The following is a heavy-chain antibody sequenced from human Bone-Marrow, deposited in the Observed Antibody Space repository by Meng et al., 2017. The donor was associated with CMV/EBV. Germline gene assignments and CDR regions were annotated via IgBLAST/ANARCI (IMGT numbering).Heavy chain of an antibody. CDR2: IYYSGST. J-gene: IGHJ4*02. CDR1: GGSISSYY. V-gene: IGHV4-59*01. CDR3: ARGVAKSSSIAAPFDY. Sequence: GSLRLSCTVSGGSISSYYWSWIRQPPGKGLEWIGYIYYSGSTNYNPSLKSRVTISVDTSKNQFSLKLSSVTAADTAVYYCARGVAKSSSIAAPFDYWGQGTLVTVSS. D-gene: IGHD6-6*01.